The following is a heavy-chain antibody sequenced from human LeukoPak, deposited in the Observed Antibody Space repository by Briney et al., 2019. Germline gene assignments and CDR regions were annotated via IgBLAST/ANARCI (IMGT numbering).Heavy chain of an antibody. V-gene: IGHV3-23*01. Sequence: GGSLRLSCAASGFTFSSYAMSWVRQAPGKGLEWVSAISGSGGSSYYADSVKGRFTISRDNSKNTLYLQMNSLRAEDTAVYYCAKDQWQQLVPYSFDYWGQGTLVTVSS. J-gene: IGHJ4*02. D-gene: IGHD6-13*01. CDR1: GFTFSSYA. CDR2: ISGSGGSS. CDR3: AKDQWQQLVPYSFDY.